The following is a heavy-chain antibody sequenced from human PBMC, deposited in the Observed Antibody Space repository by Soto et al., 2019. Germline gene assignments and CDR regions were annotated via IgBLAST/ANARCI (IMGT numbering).Heavy chain of an antibody. J-gene: IGHJ5*02. Sequence: QITLKESGPTLVKPTQTLTLTCTFSGFSLSTSGVGVGWIRQPPGKALEWLALIYWDDDKRYSPSLTSRLTITKDTSKNQVVLTMTNMDPVDTATYYCAHSGVEQQLVHGWFDPWGQGTLVTVSS. CDR3: AHSGVEQQLVHGWFDP. D-gene: IGHD6-13*01. CDR2: IYWDDDK. CDR1: GFSLSTSGVG. V-gene: IGHV2-5*02.